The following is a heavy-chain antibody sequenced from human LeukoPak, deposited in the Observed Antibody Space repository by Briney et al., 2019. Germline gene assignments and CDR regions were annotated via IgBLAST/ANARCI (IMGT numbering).Heavy chain of an antibody. Sequence: GGSLRLSCAASGFTFSSYSMNWVRQASGKGLEWVSSISPSSSYIYYADSVKGQFTISRDNAKNSLYLQMNSLRAEDTAIYFCAGAYSAYDPFDYWGQGILVTVSS. CDR3: AGAYSAYDPFDY. V-gene: IGHV3-21*01. CDR2: ISPSSSYI. J-gene: IGHJ4*02. D-gene: IGHD5-12*01. CDR1: GFTFSSYS.